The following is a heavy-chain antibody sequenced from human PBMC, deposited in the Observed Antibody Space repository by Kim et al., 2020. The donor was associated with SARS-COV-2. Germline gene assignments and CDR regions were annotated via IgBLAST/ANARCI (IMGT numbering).Heavy chain of an antibody. CDR1: GFTFSSYA. V-gene: IGHV3-23*01. CDR3: AKGKSGGLYYFDY. CDR2: ISGSGGST. D-gene: IGHD1-26*01. J-gene: IGHJ4*02. Sequence: RGSLRLSCAASGFTFSSYAMSWVRQAPGKGLEWVSAISGSGGSTYYADSVKGRFTISRDNSKNTLYLQMNSLRAEDTAVYYCAKGKSGGLYYFDYWGQGTLVTVSS.